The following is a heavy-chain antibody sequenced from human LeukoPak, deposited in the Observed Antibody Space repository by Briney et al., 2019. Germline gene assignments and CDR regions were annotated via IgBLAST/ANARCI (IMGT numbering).Heavy chain of an antibody. Sequence: GGSLRLSCAASGFSFSDYYMTWIRQAPGKELEWLSYISSSSSHTNYADSVKGRFTISRDNAKNSLSLQVNSVRADDTAVYYCARVGSIAAAGTPDYWGQGTLVTVSS. J-gene: IGHJ4*02. CDR1: GFSFSDYY. V-gene: IGHV3-11*06. CDR3: ARVGSIAAAGTPDY. CDR2: ISSSSSHT. D-gene: IGHD6-13*01.